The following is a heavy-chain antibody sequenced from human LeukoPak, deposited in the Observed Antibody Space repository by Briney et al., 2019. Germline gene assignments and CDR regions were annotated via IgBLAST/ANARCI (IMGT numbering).Heavy chain of an antibody. Sequence: PGGSLRLSCAASGFTFSSYEMSWVRQAPGKGLEWVSYISSSGSTIYYADSVKGRFTISRDNAKNSLYLQMNSLRAEDTAVYYCARDWFGEFPFDYWGQGTLVTVSS. V-gene: IGHV3-48*03. D-gene: IGHD3-10*01. CDR2: ISSSGSTI. J-gene: IGHJ4*02. CDR1: GFTFSSYE. CDR3: ARDWFGEFPFDY.